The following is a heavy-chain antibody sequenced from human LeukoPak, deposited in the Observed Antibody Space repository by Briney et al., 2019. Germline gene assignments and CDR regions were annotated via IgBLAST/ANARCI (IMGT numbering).Heavy chain of an antibody. CDR1: GFTFSSYN. CDR3: AKEPPWAAATAYYYYMDV. V-gene: IGHV3-48*01. J-gene: IGHJ6*03. Sequence: GGSLRLSCAASGFTFSSYNMNWVRQAPGKGLEWVSYISDSSTTIYYADSVKGRFTISRDNSKNTLYLQMNSLRAEDTAVYYCAKEPPWAAATAYYYYMDVWGKGTTVTVSS. CDR2: ISDSSTTI. D-gene: IGHD6-13*01.